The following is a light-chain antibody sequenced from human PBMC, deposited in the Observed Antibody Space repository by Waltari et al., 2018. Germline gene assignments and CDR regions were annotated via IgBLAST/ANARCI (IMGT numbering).Light chain of an antibody. J-gene: IGKJ1*01. Sequence: EIVLTQSPEFQSVTPEEKVTITCRASQSIGSRLHLYQQKPNQSPKLLIKYASQSISGVPSKFSGSGSGTYFTLTIKSLEAEDAAVYYCHQIASLPRTFGPGTKVEIK. CDR1: QSIGSR. V-gene: IGKV6D-21*02. CDR3: HQIASLPRT. CDR2: YAS.